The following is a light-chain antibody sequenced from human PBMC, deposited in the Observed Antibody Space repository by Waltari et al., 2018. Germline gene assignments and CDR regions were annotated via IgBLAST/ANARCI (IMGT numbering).Light chain of an antibody. CDR2: KAS. CDR1: QSLSLW. Sequence: DIQLTQSPFTVSASLGDRVNITCRASQSLSLWLAWYQQKPGKAPKLLIRKASTLETGVPPRFSGSGFGTYFTLTINGLQPDDFATYFCQQFNGHPRTFGQGTKV. J-gene: IGKJ1*01. V-gene: IGKV1-5*03. CDR3: QQFNGHPRT.